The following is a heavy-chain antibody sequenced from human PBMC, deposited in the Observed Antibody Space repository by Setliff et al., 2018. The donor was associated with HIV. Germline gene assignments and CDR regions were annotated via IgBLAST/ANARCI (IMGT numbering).Heavy chain of an antibody. D-gene: IGHD3-22*01. J-gene: IGHJ4*02. Sequence: HPGGSLRLSCEASGFTFIAYAMSWVRQAPGKGLEWVSTIGGLGSNSKTDYADSVKGRFAISRDNSKNVLYVQMDSLRAEDTAVYYCARRYYPDSSGYYFDSWGQGTLVTVSS. CDR3: ARRYYPDSSGYYFDS. CDR1: GFTFIAYA. V-gene: IGHV3-23*01. CDR2: IGGLGSNSKT.